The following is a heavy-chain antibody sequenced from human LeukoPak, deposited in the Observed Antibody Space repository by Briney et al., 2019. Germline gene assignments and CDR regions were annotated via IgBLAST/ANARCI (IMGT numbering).Heavy chain of an antibody. CDR1: GFTVSSRY. CDR3: TTYGSGRKFDY. CDR2: IESKTDGGTT. J-gene: IGHJ4*02. Sequence: GGSLRLSCAVSGFTVSSRYMSWVRQTPGKGLEWVGRIESKTDGGTTDYAALVKGRFTISRDDSTNTLYLQMNSLKSEDTAVYYCTTYGSGRKFDYWGQGVLVTVSS. V-gene: IGHV3-15*04. D-gene: IGHD3-10*01.